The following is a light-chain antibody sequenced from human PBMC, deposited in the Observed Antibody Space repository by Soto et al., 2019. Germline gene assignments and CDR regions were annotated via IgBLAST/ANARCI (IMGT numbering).Light chain of an antibody. V-gene: IGKV3-15*01. J-gene: IGKJ1*01. CDR2: GAS. CDR1: QSVSSN. Sequence: EIVMTQSPATLSVSPGERATLSCRASQSVSSNLAWYQQKPGQAPRLLIYGASTRDTGIPARFSGSGSGTDFTLTISSLQSEDFAVYYCQQYNSWPPCTFGQGTKVEIK. CDR3: QQYNSWPPCT.